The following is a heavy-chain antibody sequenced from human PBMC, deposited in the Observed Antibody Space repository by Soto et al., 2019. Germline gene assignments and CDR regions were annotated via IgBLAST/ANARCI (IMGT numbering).Heavy chain of an antibody. V-gene: IGHV4-4*07. Sequence: SETLSLTCIVSGVSVRSYTWSWVRQPANKGLEWIGRVFSSVSATYNPSLKSRVSISMDTPENRISLKLSSVTAADTAVYYCARAQIGVGFLEWLPRITGTTFDPWGQGTLVTVSS. D-gene: IGHD3-3*01. CDR2: VFSSVSA. CDR1: GVSVRSYT. CDR3: ARAQIGVGFLEWLPRITGTTFDP. J-gene: IGHJ5*02.